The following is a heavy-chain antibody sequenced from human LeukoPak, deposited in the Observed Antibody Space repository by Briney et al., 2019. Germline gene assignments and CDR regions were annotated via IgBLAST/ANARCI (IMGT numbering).Heavy chain of an antibody. CDR3: AREAMITFGGVIH. Sequence: SESLSLTCTVSGGSISSGDYYWSWIRQPPGKGLEWIGYIYYSGSTYYNPSLKSRVTISVDTSKNQFSLKLSSVTAADTAVYYCAREAMITFGGVIHWGQGTLVTVSS. CDR2: IYYSGST. D-gene: IGHD3-16*02. J-gene: IGHJ4*02. V-gene: IGHV4-30-4*01. CDR1: GGSISSGDYY.